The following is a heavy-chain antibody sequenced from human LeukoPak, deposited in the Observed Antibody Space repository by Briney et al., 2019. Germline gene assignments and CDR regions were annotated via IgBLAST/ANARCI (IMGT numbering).Heavy chain of an antibody. CDR1: GFTFSSYW. V-gene: IGHV3-48*01. CDR2: ISTSSTTI. J-gene: IGHJ2*01. Sequence: GGSLRLSCAASGFTFSSYWMSWVRQAPGKGLEWVSYISTSSTTIYYADSVKGRFTISRDNAKNSLYLQMKSLRAEDTAVYYCARDLGLWGRGTQVTVSS. D-gene: IGHD3-16*01. CDR3: ARDLGL.